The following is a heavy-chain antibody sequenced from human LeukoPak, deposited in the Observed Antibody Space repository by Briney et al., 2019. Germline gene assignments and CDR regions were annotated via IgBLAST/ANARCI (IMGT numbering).Heavy chain of an antibody. CDR1: GYTFTSYD. D-gene: IGHD2-2*01. CDR3: ARSYCSSTSCLGYFDY. Sequence: GASVKVSCKASGYTFTSYDINWVRQATGQGLEWMGWMNPNSGNTGYAQKLQGRVTMTTDTSTSTAYMELRSLRSDDTAVYYCARSYCSSTSCLGYFDYWGQGTLVTVSS. J-gene: IGHJ4*02. V-gene: IGHV1-8*01. CDR2: MNPNSGNT.